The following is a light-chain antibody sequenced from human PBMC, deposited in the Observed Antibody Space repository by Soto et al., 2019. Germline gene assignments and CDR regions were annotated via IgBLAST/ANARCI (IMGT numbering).Light chain of an antibody. CDR3: QQYKKWPRT. Sequence: SQMTPSPSTLAGSAGDRVPITCRASQTISSWLAWYQQKPGKAPKLLIYKASTLKSGVPSRFSGSGSGTEFTLTISSLQSEDFAVYYCQQYKKWPRTFGHGTKVDIK. V-gene: IGKV1-5*03. J-gene: IGKJ1*01. CDR1: QTISSW. CDR2: KAS.